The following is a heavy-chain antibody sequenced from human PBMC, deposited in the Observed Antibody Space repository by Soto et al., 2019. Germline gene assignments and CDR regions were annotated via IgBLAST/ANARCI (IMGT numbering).Heavy chain of an antibody. J-gene: IGHJ6*02. V-gene: IGHV1-8*01. CDR2: MNPNSGDT. CDR3: ARVNYYGSGSYEDFFYYSGLDV. D-gene: IGHD3-10*01. CDR1: GYTFSTYD. Sequence: QVQLVQSGAEVKKPGASVKVSCKASGYTFSTYDINWVRQAPGQGLEWMGWMNPNSGDTGYAQKILGKVNMTRDSSIRTVSMELSSLSSEETAVYYCARVNYYGSGSYEDFFYYSGLDVWGQGTTVTVSS.